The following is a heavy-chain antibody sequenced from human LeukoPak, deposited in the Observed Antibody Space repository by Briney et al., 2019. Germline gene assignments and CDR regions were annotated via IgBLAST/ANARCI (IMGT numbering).Heavy chain of an antibody. J-gene: IGHJ4*02. Sequence: SETLSLTCTVSGGSISSSSYYWGWIRQPPGKGLEWIGSTYYSGSTYYNPSLKSRVTISVDKSKNQFSLKLNSVTAADTAVYYCATSGSRGNWGRGTLVTVSS. CDR1: GGSISSSSYY. D-gene: IGHD1-26*01. V-gene: IGHV4-39*07. CDR2: TYYSGST. CDR3: ATSGSRGN.